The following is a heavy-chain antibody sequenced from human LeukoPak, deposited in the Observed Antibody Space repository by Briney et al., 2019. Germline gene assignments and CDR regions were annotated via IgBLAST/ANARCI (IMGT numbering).Heavy chain of an antibody. J-gene: IGHJ4*02. CDR1: GFTFSSYS. CDR2: ISSSSSYI. D-gene: IGHD4-17*01. Sequence: GGSLRLSCAASGFTFSSYSMNWVRQAPGKGLEWVSSISSSSSYIYYADSVKGRFTISRDNSKNTLYLQMNSLRAEDTAVYYCARADYGDYVEYWGQGTLVTVSS. V-gene: IGHV3-21*04. CDR3: ARADYGDYVEY.